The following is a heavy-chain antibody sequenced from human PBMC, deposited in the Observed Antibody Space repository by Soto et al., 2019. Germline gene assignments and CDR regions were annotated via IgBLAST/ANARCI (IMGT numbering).Heavy chain of an antibody. D-gene: IGHD1-26*01. CDR1: GCSISSGGYY. Sequence: SETLSLTCTVSGCSISSGGYYWSWIRQHPGKGLEWIGYIYYSGSTYYNPSLKSRVTISVDTSKNQFSLKLSSVTAADTAVYYCARRYGGNFDFWGKGTLVTVSS. V-gene: IGHV4-31*03. CDR3: ARRYGGNFDF. J-gene: IGHJ4*02. CDR2: IYYSGST.